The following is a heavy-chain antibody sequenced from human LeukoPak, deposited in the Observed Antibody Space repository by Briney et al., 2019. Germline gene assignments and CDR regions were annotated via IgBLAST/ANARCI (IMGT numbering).Heavy chain of an antibody. V-gene: IGHV3-23*01. Sequence: GGSLRLSCAASGFTFSSYAMSWVRQAPGQGLEWVSAISGSGGSTYYADSVKGRFTISRDNSKNTLYLQMNSLRAEDTAVYYCAKMRSCGYFTDFDYWGQGTLVTVPS. D-gene: IGHD3-22*01. J-gene: IGHJ4*02. CDR2: ISGSGGST. CDR1: GFTFSSYA. CDR3: AKMRSCGYFTDFDY.